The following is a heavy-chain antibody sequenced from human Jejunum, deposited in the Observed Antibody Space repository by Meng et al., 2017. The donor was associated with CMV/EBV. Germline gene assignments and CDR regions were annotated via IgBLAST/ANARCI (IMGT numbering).Heavy chain of an antibody. J-gene: IGHJ4*02. CDR3: AKDQEEGGGNTPYIDY. CDR1: GFTFSRCG. V-gene: IGHV3-30*18. Sequence: GFTFSRCGMHWVRQATGKGLEWVAIISYDGVHKFYADSVEGRFTISRDDSKNTLYLQMNSLRPEDTAVYYCAKDQEEGGGNTPYIDYWGQGTLVTVSS. D-gene: IGHD4-23*01. CDR2: ISYDGVHK.